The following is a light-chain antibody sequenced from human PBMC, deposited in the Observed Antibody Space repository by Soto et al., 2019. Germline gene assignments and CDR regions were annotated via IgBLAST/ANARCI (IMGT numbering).Light chain of an antibody. V-gene: IGKV3D-15*01. J-gene: IGKJ1*01. CDR1: QSVSST. Sequence: IVMSQSPATLSVPPGERATLSCKARQSVSSTLAWYQQKPGQAPRLLISGASTRATGIPARFSGSGSGTEFTLTISSLQSEDFAVYYCQQYNNWPRTFGQGTKV. CDR3: QQYNNWPRT. CDR2: GAS.